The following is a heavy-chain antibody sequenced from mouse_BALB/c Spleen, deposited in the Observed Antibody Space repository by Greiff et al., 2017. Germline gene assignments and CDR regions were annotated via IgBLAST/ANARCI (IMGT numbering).Heavy chain of an antibody. Sequence: VQLQQPGAELVKPGTSVKLSCKASGYNFTSYWINWVKLRPGQGLEWIGDIDPGSGSTNYNEKFKSKATLTVDTSSSTAYMQLSSLASEDSALYYCSREWGDRYDVWFAYWGQGTLVTVSA. J-gene: IGHJ3*01. CDR1: GYNFTSYW. CDR3: SREWGDRYDVWFAY. CDR2: IDPGSGST. D-gene: IGHD2-14*01. V-gene: IGHV1-55*01.